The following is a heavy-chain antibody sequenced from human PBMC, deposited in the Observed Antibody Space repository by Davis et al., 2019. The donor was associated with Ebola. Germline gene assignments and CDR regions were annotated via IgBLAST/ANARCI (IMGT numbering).Heavy chain of an antibody. Sequence: PGGSLRLSCAASGLTFSTYAMHWVRQAPGKGLEWVAVISYDGSNKHYAASVKGRFTISRDNSKNTIYLQMNSLRAEDTAVYYCAKVAPLDSTTYPYLDYWGQGTLVTVSS. CDR3: AKVAPLDSTTYPYLDY. J-gene: IGHJ4*02. D-gene: IGHD2/OR15-2a*01. CDR2: ISYDGSNK. V-gene: IGHV3-30*18. CDR1: GLTFSTYA.